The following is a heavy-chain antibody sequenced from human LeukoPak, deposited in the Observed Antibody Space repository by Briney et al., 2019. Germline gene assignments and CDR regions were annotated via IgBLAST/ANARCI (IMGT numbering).Heavy chain of an antibody. CDR3: ARGYSGYDTAGYYDYYYYMDV. Sequence: ASVKVSSKASGYTFTSYDINWVRQATGQGLEWMGWMNPNSGNTGYAQKFQGRVTMTRNTSISTAYMELSSLRSEDTAVYYCARGYSGYDTAGYYDYYYYMDVWGKGTTVTISS. CDR2: MNPNSGNT. CDR1: GYTFTSYD. V-gene: IGHV1-8*01. J-gene: IGHJ6*03. D-gene: IGHD5-12*01.